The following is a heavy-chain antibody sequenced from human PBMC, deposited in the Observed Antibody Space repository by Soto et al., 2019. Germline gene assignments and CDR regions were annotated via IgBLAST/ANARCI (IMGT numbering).Heavy chain of an antibody. V-gene: IGHV4-59*08. J-gene: IGHJ4*02. Sequence: SETLSLTCTVSGGSISSYYWSWIRQPPGKGLEWIGYIYYSGSTNYNPSLKSRVTISVDTSKNQFSLKLSSVTAADTAVYYCARTPFQRRVASTTVFPYYFDYWGQGTLVTVSS. CDR1: GGSISSYY. CDR3: ARTPFQRRVASTTVFPYYFDY. CDR2: IYYSGST. D-gene: IGHD4-17*01.